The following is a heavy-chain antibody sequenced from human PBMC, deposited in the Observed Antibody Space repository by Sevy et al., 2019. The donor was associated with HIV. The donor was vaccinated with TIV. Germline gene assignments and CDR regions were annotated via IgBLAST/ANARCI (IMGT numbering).Heavy chain of an antibody. Sequence: SETLSLTCTVSGGSVSGFRWSWIRQSAGKGLEWIGRMYNSEKTYNPSLKSRVTMSVDTSRDQFSLKLSSVTAADTAXXXXXXXXXXXXXXYGMDVWXQGTTVTVSS. CDR1: GGSVSGFR. CDR3: XXXXXXXXXXYGMDV. V-gene: IGHV4-4*07. CDR2: MYNSEKT. J-gene: IGHJ6*02.